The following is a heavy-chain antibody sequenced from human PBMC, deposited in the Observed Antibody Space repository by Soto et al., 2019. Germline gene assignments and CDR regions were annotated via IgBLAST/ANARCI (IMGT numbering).Heavy chain of an antibody. CDR3: ANDFVGSNAAYFDY. D-gene: IGHD2-15*01. CDR2: ISSSGGST. Sequence: EVQLLESGGGLVQPGGSLRLSCAASGFTFSSYAMSWVRQAPGKGMEWVAAISSSGGSTYYADSVKGRFTISRDNSKSTLYLQMNSLRADDAAVYYCANDFVGSNAAYFDYWGQGTLVTVSS. CDR1: GFTFSSYA. V-gene: IGHV3-23*01. J-gene: IGHJ4*02.